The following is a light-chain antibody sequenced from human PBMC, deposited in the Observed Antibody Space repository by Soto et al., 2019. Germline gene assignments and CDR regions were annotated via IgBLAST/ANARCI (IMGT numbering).Light chain of an antibody. CDR1: QSVSSN. Sequence: EAVMTQSPATLSVSPGERPTLSCRASQSVSSNLAWYQQKPGQAPRLLIYDASTRATGIPARFSGSGSGTEFTLTTSSLQYDDFAAYYCQQYNTWPLTFGPGTKVDIK. V-gene: IGKV3-15*01. CDR3: QQYNTWPLT. CDR2: DAS. J-gene: IGKJ3*01.